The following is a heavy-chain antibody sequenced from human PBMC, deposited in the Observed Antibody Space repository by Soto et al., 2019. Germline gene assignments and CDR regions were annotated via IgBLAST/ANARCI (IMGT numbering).Heavy chain of an antibody. CDR2: ISAYNGNT. Sequence: GASVNVSCKASGYTFTSYGISWLRQAPGQGLEWMGWISAYNGNTNYAQKLQGRVTMTTDTSTSTAYMELRSLRSDDTAVYYCARDMLWFGELADAFDIWGQGTMVTVSS. V-gene: IGHV1-18*01. CDR1: GYTFTSYG. CDR3: ARDMLWFGELADAFDI. J-gene: IGHJ3*02. D-gene: IGHD3-10*01.